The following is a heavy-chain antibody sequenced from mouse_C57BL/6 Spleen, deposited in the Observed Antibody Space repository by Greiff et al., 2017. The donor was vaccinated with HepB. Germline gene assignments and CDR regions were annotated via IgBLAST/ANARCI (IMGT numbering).Heavy chain of an antibody. CDR1: GYSFTGYY. D-gene: IGHD1-1*01. J-gene: IGHJ2*01. V-gene: IGHV1-42*01. CDR2: INPSTGGT. Sequence: VQLKQSGPELVKPGASVKISCKASGYSFTGYYMNWVKQSPEKSLEWIGEINPSTGGTTYNQKFKAKATLTVDKSSSTAYMQLKSLTSEDSAVYYCASFYYYGSRWGQGTTLTVSS. CDR3: ASFYYYGSR.